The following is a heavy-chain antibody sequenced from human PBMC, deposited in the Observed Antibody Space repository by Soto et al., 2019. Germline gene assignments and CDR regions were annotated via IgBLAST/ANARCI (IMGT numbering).Heavy chain of an antibody. CDR1: GYSFTNYW. V-gene: IGHV5-51*01. D-gene: IGHD3-10*01. J-gene: IGHJ6*02. CDR2: IYPGDSDT. CDR3: ARAMVRGKNYYGVDV. Sequence: PGESLKISCKGSGYSFTNYWIGWVRQMPGKGLEWMGIIYPGDSDTRNSPSFQGQVTISADKSISTAYLQWSSLKASDTAMYYCARAMVRGKNYYGVDVWGQGTTVTVSS.